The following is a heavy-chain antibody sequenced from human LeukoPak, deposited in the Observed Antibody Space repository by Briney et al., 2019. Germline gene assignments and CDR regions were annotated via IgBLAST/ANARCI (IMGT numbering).Heavy chain of an antibody. Sequence: ESGPTLVNPTQTLTLTCTFSGFSPSTSGMCVNWIRQPPGKALEWLARIDWDDDKYYSTSLKTRLTISKDTSKNQVVLTMTNMDPVDTATYYCARILYDNRYFDYWGQGTLVTVSS. V-gene: IGHV2-70*11. CDR1: GFSPSTSGMC. CDR2: IDWDDDK. J-gene: IGHJ4*02. CDR3: ARILYDNRYFDY. D-gene: IGHD3-22*01.